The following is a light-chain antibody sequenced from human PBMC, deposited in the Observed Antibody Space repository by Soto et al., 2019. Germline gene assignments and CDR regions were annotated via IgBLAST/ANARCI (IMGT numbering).Light chain of an antibody. Sequence: DIVMTQSPDSLTVSLGERATINCKSSQSVFYNSNNKNCLGWYQQKPGQPPKLLIYWASTRESGAPDRFSATGSGTDFTLTVSSLQAEDVAVYYCQQYYSIPWTFGQGTKVETK. V-gene: IGKV4-1*01. J-gene: IGKJ1*01. CDR3: QQYYSIPWT. CDR2: WAS. CDR1: QSVFYNSNNKNC.